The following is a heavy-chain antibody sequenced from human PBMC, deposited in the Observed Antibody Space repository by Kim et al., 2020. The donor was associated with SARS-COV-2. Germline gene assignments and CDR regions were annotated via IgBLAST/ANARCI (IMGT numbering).Heavy chain of an antibody. J-gene: IGHJ4*02. CDR3: ASRIPTSMVRGVTLDY. CDR1: GFTVSSNY. CDR2: IYIGGST. D-gene: IGHD3-10*01. V-gene: IGHV3-53*01. Sequence: GGSLRLSCAASGFTVSSNYMSWVRQAPGKGLEWVSVIYIGGSTYYADSVKGRFTISRDNSKNTLYLQMNSLRAEDTAVYYCASRIPTSMVRGVTLDYWGQGTLVTVSS.